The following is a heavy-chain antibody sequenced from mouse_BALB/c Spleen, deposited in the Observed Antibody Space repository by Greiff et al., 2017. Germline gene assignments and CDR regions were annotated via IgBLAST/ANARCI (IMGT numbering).Heavy chain of an antibody. CDR2: ISYSGST. J-gene: IGHJ4*01. CDR3: ARYPSLVFDAMDY. Sequence: EVKLQESGPSLVKPSQTLSLTCSVTGDSITSGYWNWIRKFPGNKLEYMGYISYSGSTYYNPSLKSRISITRDTSKNQYYLQLNSVTTEDTATYYCARYPSLVFDAMDYWGQGTSVTVSS. CDR1: GDSITSGY. D-gene: IGHD6-2*01. V-gene: IGHV3-8*02.